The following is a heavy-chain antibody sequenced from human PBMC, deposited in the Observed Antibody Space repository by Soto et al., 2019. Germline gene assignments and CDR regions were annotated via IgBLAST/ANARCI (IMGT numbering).Heavy chain of an antibody. CDR3: ARESESHPSGYDYAGFDY. CDR2: INRSAGST. CDR1: GYTFTSYY. J-gene: IGHJ4*02. D-gene: IGHD5-12*01. V-gene: IGHV1-46*01. Sequence: ASVEVSCKASGYTFTSYYMQWVRQAPGQGLEGMGIINRSAGSTSYAQKFQVRVTMTRDTSTRTVYMELSNLRAGDTPVYSCARESESHPSGYDYAGFDYWGQGTLGTVSS.